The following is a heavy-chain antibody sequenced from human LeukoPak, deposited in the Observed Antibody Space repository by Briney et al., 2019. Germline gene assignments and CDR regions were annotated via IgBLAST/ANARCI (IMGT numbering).Heavy chain of an antibody. CDR3: AKCLLYDFWSPFGY. V-gene: IGHV3-30-3*02. D-gene: IGHD3-3*01. CDR1: GFTFSSYA. Sequence: GGSLRLSCAASGFTFSSYAMHWVRQAPGKGLEWVAVISYDGSNKYYADSVKGRFTISRDNSKNTLYLQMNSLRAEDTAVYYCAKCLLYDFWSPFGYWGQGTLVTVSS. J-gene: IGHJ4*02. CDR2: ISYDGSNK.